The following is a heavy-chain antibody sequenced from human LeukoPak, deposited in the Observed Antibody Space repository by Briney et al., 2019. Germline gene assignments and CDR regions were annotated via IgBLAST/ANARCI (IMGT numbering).Heavy chain of an antibody. CDR2: TYTSGST. D-gene: IGHD4-23*01. CDR1: GGSISSGSYY. V-gene: IGHV4-61*02. CDR3: ASSTMVVTPLSDHIDY. Sequence: PSQTLSLTCTVSGGSISSGSYYWSWIRQPAGKGLEWIGRTYTSGSTNYNPSLKSRVTISVVTSKNQFSLKLSSVTAADTAVYYCASSTMVVTPLSDHIDYWGQGTLVTVSS. J-gene: IGHJ4*02.